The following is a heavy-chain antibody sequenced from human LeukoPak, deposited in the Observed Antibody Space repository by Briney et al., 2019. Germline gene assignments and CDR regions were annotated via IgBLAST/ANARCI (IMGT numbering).Heavy chain of an antibody. CDR1: GSTFSSYW. V-gene: IGHV3-74*01. D-gene: IGHD3-10*01. J-gene: IGHJ6*02. CDR3: ARETGSGYGMDV. Sequence: GGSLRLSCAASGSTFSSYWMHWVRQAPVKGLVWVSRINSDGSSTSYADSVKGRFTISRDNAKNTLCLQMNSLRAEDTAVYYCARETGSGYGMDVWGQGTTVTVSS. CDR2: INSDGSST.